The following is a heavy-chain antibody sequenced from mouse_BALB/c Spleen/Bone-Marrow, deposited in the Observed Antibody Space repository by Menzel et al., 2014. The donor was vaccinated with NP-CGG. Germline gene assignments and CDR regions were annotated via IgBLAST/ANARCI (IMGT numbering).Heavy chain of an antibody. V-gene: IGHV1-84*02. CDR2: IYPGSGNT. CDR1: GYTFTDYY. J-gene: IGHJ4*01. CDR3: ANLGWYAMDY. D-gene: IGHD3-1*01. Sequence: VHLVESGPELVKPGASVKISCKASGYTFTDYYINWVKQKPGQGLEWIGWIYPGSGNTKYNEKFKGKATLTVDTSSSTAYMQLSSLTSEDTAVYFCANLGWYAMDYWGQGTSVTVSS.